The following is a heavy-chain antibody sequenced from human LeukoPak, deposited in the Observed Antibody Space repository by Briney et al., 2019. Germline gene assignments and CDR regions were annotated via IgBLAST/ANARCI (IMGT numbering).Heavy chain of an antibody. J-gene: IGHJ4*02. CDR1: GFTFSNYP. D-gene: IGHD3-22*01. V-gene: IGHV3-23*01. CDR2: IDTSGGST. CDR3: ARSANYDSSGYLFDY. Sequence: GGSLRLSCAASGFTFSNYPMAWVRQAPGKGLVWVSRIDTSGGSTFYADSVKGRFAISRDTSRNILYLQMNSLRVEDTAVYHCARSANYDSSGYLFDYWGQETRVTVSS.